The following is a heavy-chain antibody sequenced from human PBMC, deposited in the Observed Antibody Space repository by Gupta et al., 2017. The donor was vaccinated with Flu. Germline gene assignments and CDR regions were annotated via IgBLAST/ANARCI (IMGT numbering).Heavy chain of an antibody. CDR2: ILYDGGSK. D-gene: IGHD2-2*01. V-gene: IGHV3-30*02. J-gene: IGHJ6*03. Sequence: QVKLVASAGGVVQTRWSLGTSCAASGFTPSSCGMHWVGQAPGTGLPCVAFILYDGGSKYYAGTVKGRFTISRGNSKTTLNLQVNSFIAGDTAVYYCTKLYQPPLMYDYYYLDAWGKGTTVTVSS. CDR3: TKLYQPPLMYDYYYLDA. CDR1: GFTPSSCG.